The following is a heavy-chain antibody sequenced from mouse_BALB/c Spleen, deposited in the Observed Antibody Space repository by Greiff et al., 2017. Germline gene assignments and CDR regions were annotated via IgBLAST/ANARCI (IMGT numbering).Heavy chain of an antibody. Sequence: VQLQQSGPELVKPGASVKMSCKASGYTFTSYVMHWVKQKPGQGLEWIGYINPYNDGTKYNEKFNGKATLTSDKSSSTAYMELSSLTSEDSAVYYCARSRDSSGFWFAYWGQGTLVTVSA. D-gene: IGHD3-2*01. CDR2: INPYNDGT. J-gene: IGHJ3*01. CDR1: GYTFTSYV. CDR3: ARSRDSSGFWFAY. V-gene: IGHV1-14*01.